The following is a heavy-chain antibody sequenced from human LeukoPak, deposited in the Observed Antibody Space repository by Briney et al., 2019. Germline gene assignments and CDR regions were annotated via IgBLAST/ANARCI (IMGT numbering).Heavy chain of an antibody. CDR3: ARLGGSIVGATADY. CDR1: GGSISSSSYY. CDR2: IYYSGST. D-gene: IGHD1-26*01. Sequence: PSETLSLTCTVPGGSISSSSYYWGWIRQPPGKGLEWIGSIYYSGSTYHNPSLKSRVTISVDTSKNQFSLKLSSVTAADTAVYYCARLGGSIVGATADYWGQGTLVTVSS. J-gene: IGHJ4*02. V-gene: IGHV4-39*01.